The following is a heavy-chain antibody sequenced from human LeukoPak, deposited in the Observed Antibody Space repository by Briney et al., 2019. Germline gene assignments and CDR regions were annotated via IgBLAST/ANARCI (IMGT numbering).Heavy chain of an antibody. CDR1: GFTFSSYA. CDR2: ISGSGGST. D-gene: IGHD2-2*01. Sequence: GGSLRLSCAASGFTFSSYAMSWVRQAPGKGLEWVSAISGSGGSTYYADSVKGRFTISRDNSKNTLYLQMNSLRAEDTAVYYCAKGPRWYQLLNYYFDYWGQGTLVTVSS. CDR3: AKGPRWYQLLNYYFDY. J-gene: IGHJ4*02. V-gene: IGHV3-23*01.